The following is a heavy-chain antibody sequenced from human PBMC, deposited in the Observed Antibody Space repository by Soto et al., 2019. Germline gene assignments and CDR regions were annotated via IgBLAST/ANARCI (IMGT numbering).Heavy chain of an antibody. CDR1: GGSISSYY. V-gene: IGHV4-4*07. D-gene: IGHD1-20*01. J-gene: IGHJ4*02. Sequence: SVTLSLTCTAPGGSISSYYWSWIRQPAGKGLEWIGRIYTSGSTNYNPSLKSRVTMSVDTSKNQFSLKLSSVTAADTAVDYCARELITGTPDYWGQGTLVTVSS. CDR2: IYTSGST. CDR3: ARELITGTPDY.